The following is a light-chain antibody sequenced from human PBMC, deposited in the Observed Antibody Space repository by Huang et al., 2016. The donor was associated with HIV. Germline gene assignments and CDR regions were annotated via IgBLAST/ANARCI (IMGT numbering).Light chain of an antibody. CDR2: VAS. CDR3: QQYDKWPPLLT. V-gene: IGKV3-15*01. J-gene: IGKJ4*01. CDR1: ESVCSS. Sequence: EIVMTQSPATLSVSPGERVILSCRASESVCSSLAWYQKKPGQAPRLLIYVASTWAACVPRRFSGSGSWTEFTLSISGLQAADFAVYYCQQYDKWPPLLTFGGGTKVEIK.